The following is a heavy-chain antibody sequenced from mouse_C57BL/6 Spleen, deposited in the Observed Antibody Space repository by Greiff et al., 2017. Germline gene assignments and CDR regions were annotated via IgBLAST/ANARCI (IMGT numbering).Heavy chain of an antibody. V-gene: IGHV3-6*01. J-gene: IGHJ1*03. Sequence: EVHLVESGPGLVKPFQSLSLTCSVTGYSITSGYYWNWIRQFPGNKLEWMGYISYDGSNNYNPSLKNRISITRDTSKNQFFLKLNSVTTEDTATYYCARDRTAPYWYFDVWGTGTAVTVSS. CDR1: GYSITSGYY. CDR2: ISYDGSN. CDR3: ARDRTAPYWYFDV.